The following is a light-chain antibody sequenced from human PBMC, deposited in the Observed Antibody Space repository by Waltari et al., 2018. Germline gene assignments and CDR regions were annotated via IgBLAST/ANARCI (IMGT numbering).Light chain of an antibody. V-gene: IGKV4-1*01. J-gene: IGKJ1*01. CDR2: WAS. CDR1: QKVLYSSNNKNY. Sequence: DIVMTQSPDFLAVPLGERATINCKSSQKVLYSSNNKNYLAWYQQKPGQPPRLLIHWASTRESGVPDRVSGSGSGTDFTLPISSLQAEDVAVYYCHQYYNLPQTFGQGTKVEVK. CDR3: HQYYNLPQT.